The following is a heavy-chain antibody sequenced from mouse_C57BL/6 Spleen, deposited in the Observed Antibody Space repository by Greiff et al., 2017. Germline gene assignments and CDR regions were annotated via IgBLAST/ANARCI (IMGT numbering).Heavy chain of an antibody. J-gene: IGHJ4*01. CDR1: GYTFTSYW. V-gene: IGHV1-72*01. CDR2: IDPNSGGT. Sequence: QVQLQQPGAELVKPGASVKLSCKASGYTFTSYWMHWVKQRPGRGLEWIGRIDPNSGGTKYNEKFKSKATLTVDKPSSTAYMQLSSLTSEDSAVYYCASYYGRSYDYAMDYWGQGTSVTVSS. D-gene: IGHD1-1*01. CDR3: ASYYGRSYDYAMDY.